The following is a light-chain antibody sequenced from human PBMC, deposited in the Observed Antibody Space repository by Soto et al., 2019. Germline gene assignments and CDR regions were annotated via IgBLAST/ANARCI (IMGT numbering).Light chain of an antibody. V-gene: IGKV1-5*03. CDR2: RAS. Sequence: DIPMTQSPSTRSASVGDRVTMTCRASQSISNSLAWYQQQPGKAPKLLIYRASALQSGVPSRCSGSGSGTEFTLTIDSLQPDDFATFYCQQYSTYPLTFGGGTRVDIK. J-gene: IGKJ4*01. CDR1: QSISNS. CDR3: QQYSTYPLT.